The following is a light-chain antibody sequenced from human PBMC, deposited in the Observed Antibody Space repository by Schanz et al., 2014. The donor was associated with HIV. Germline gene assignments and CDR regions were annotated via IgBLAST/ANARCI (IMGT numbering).Light chain of an antibody. Sequence: EIVLTQSPGSLSLSPGGRATLSCGASQRLSSSYLAWYQQKRDQPPRLVIYGASSRATGIPDRFSGSGSGTDFTLTISRLEPEDFAVYFCQYFGNSGGTFGGGTKVEI. CDR3: QYFGNSGGT. V-gene: IGKV3-20*01. CDR2: GAS. J-gene: IGKJ4*01. CDR1: QRLSSSY.